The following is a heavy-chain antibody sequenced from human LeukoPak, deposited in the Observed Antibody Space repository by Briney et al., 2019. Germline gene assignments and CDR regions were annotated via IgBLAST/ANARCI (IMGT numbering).Heavy chain of an antibody. D-gene: IGHD1-1*01. Sequence: GASVKVSCKSSGYTFTSYYMHWVRQAPGQGLEWMGIINPSVGSTTYAQKFQGRVTMTRDTSTTTVYMELSSLGSEDTAVYYCASQARTVRTLDYWGQGTLVTVSS. CDR2: INPSVGST. V-gene: IGHV1-46*01. CDR1: GYTFTSYY. CDR3: ASQARTVRTLDY. J-gene: IGHJ4*02.